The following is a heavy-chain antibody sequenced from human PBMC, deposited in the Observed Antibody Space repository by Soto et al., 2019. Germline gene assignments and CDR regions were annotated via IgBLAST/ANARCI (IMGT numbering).Heavy chain of an antibody. CDR1: GISIDNYY. CDR2: IYSSGTT. J-gene: IGHJ5*02. Sequence: SETLSLTCTVFGISIDNYYCSWIRQSAGKGLEWIGRIYSSGTTNYNPSLKSRVAMSVDMSKSQFSLNVRSVTAADTAVYYCVRDVGGSGWFAPWGQGTMVTVYS. V-gene: IGHV4-4*07. CDR3: VRDVGGSGWFAP.